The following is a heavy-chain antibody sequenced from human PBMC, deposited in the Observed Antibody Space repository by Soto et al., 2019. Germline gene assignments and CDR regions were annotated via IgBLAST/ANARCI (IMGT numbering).Heavy chain of an antibody. CDR1: NYSISSGYY. D-gene: IGHD4-17*01. J-gene: IGHJ3*01. CDR3: AKSGDYGLDAFDL. Sequence: PSETLSLTCTVSNYSISSGYYWGWIRQPPGKGLEWIGCIYQRGSTFYSPSLKSRITISMDTSKNHFSLNLRSVTAADTAVYYCAKSGDYGLDAFDLWGQGTMVTVSS. CDR2: IYQRGST. V-gene: IGHV4-38-2*02.